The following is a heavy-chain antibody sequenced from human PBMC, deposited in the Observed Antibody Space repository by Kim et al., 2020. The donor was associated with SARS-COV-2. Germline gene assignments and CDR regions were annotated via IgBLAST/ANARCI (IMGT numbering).Heavy chain of an antibody. Sequence: GGSLRLSCAASGFTFGDYAMHWVRQAPGKGLEWVSGISWNSGSIGYADSVKGRFTISRDNAKNSLYLQMNSLRAEDTALYYCAKEGLGATRDAFDIWGQGTMVTVSS. D-gene: IGHD1-26*01. V-gene: IGHV3-9*01. CDR2: ISWNSGSI. CDR3: AKEGLGATRDAFDI. CDR1: GFTFGDYA. J-gene: IGHJ3*02.